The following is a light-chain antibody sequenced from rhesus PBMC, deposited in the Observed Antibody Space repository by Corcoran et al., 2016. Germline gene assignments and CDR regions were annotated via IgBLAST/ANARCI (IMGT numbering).Light chain of an antibody. CDR2: YAS. CDR3: QQYNNSPFT. V-gene: IGKV1-66*01. J-gene: IGKJ3*01. CDR1: QGINTY. Sequence: DIQMTQSPSSLSASVGDRVTITCRASQGINTYLSWYQQKPGKTPKPLIYYASILETGVPSRFSGSRSGTDYTLTLTSLQPEDIATYYCQQYNNSPFTFGPGTKLDIK.